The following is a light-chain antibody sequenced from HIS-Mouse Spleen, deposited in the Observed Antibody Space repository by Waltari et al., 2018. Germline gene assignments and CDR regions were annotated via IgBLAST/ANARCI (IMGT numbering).Light chain of an antibody. V-gene: IGLV2-23*01. CDR3: CSYAGSSTWV. CDR2: EGS. Sequence: QSALTQPASVSGSPGQSITISCTGTSSDVGSYNLVSWNQQHPGKAPKLRIYEGSKRPSGVSNRFSGSKSGNTASLTISGLQAEDEADYYCCSYAGSSTWVFGGGTKLTVL. J-gene: IGLJ3*02. CDR1: SSDVGSYNL.